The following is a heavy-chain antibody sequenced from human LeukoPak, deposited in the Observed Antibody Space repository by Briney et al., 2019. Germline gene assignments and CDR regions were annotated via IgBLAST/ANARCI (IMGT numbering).Heavy chain of an antibody. V-gene: IGHV1-2*02. CDR2: INPNSGGT. D-gene: IGHD5-24*01. CDR3: ARALDGYSDY. CDR1: GYTFTGYY. Sequence: ASVKVSCKASGYTFTGYYMHWVRQAPGQGLEWMGWINPNSGGTNYAQKFQGRVTMTRNTSISTAYMELSSLRSEDTAVYYCARALDGYSDYWGQGTLVTVSS. J-gene: IGHJ4*02.